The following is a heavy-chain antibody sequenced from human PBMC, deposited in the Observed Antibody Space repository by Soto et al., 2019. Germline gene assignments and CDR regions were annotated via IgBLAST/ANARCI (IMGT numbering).Heavy chain of an antibody. CDR2: VYSSGST. D-gene: IGHD6-13*01. V-gene: IGHV4-59*01. J-gene: IGHJ4*02. CDR3: ARGYTSNWFRLDS. Sequence: PSETLSLTCSVSGDSRNNYYWSWIRQPPGQGLEYIGYVYSSGSTSYNPSLRSRLTIYQDTSKTQFSLTLTSVTAADTAVYYCARGYTSNWFRLDSWGQGILVTVSS. CDR1: GDSRNNYY.